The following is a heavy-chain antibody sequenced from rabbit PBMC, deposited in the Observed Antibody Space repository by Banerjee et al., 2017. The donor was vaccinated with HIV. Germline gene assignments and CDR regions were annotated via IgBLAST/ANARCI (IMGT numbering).Heavy chain of an antibody. D-gene: IGHD3-1*01. CDR2: IYAGSSGST. J-gene: IGHJ4*01. Sequence: QSLEESGGDLVKPGASLTLTCTASGFSFSSSYYMCWVRQAPGKGLEWIACIYAGSSGSTYYASWAKGRFTISKTSSTTVTLQMTSLTAADTATYFCARGGAVNGAGYNLWGPGTLVTVS. CDR1: GFSFSSSYY. V-gene: IGHV1S40*01. CDR3: ARGGAVNGAGYNL.